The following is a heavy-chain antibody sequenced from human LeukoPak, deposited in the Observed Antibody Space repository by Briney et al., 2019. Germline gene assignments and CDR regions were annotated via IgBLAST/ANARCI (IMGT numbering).Heavy chain of an antibody. J-gene: IGHJ4*02. D-gene: IGHD3-10*01. CDR1: EFTFSSYS. Sequence: GGSLRLSCAASEFTFSSYSMNWVRQAPGKGLVWVSYINIDERITGYADSVKGRFTISRDNAKNTLYLQMNSLRAEDTAIYYCFREGGDWGQGTLVTVSS. CDR3: FREGGD. CDR2: INIDERIT. V-gene: IGHV3-74*01.